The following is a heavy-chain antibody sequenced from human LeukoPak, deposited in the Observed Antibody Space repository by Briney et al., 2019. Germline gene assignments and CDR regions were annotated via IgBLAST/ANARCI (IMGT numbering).Heavy chain of an antibody. D-gene: IGHD6-6*01. CDR3: ARLATLSTIAARGRSWFDP. V-gene: IGHV4-61*10. J-gene: IGHJ5*02. Sequence: PSEPLSLTCSVSGGSISSGRYFERWTPQPAAKGQGWIGYLYYSGRPNYNPYLNYNLSLKSRVTISVDPSKKKFSLKLNSVTAADTAVDYCARLATLSTIAARGRSWFDPWGQGTLVTVSS. CDR1: GGSISSGRYF. CDR2: LYYSGRP.